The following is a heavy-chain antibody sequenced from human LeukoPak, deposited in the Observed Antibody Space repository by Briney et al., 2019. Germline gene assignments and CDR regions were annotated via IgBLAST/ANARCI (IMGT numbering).Heavy chain of an antibody. D-gene: IGHD2-8*01. CDR3: ARVYLERLTAGYFDH. Sequence: GGSLRLSCAASGFTFDDYGMSWVRQAPGKGLEWVSGINWNGGSTGYADSVKGRFTISRDNSKNTLYLQMNSLRDEDSAAYYCARVYLERLTAGYFDHWGQGTWVTVSP. CDR2: INWNGGST. CDR1: GFTFDDYG. J-gene: IGHJ4*02. V-gene: IGHV3-20*04.